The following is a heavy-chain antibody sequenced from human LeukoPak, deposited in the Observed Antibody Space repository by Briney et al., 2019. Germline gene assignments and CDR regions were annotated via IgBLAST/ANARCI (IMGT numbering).Heavy chain of an antibody. CDR1: GFTFGDYG. Sequence: GGSLRLSCTTSGFTFGDYGMSWVRQAPGKGLEWVGLIRSKTYGGTTEYAASVKGRFTISRDDSKTIAYLQMNSLKTEDTAVYYCSRNLYYSGSGSYYSDYLGQGTLVTVSS. D-gene: IGHD3-10*01. CDR3: SRNLYYSGSGSYYSDY. CDR2: IRSKTYGGTT. J-gene: IGHJ4*02. V-gene: IGHV3-49*04.